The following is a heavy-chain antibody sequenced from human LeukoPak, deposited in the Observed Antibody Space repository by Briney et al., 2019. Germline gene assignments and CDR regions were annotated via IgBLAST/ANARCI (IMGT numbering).Heavy chain of an antibody. Sequence: PGGSLRLSCAASGLTFSSFGMHCVRQAPGLGLEWVAVISFDGSNQYYADSVKGRFTISRDDSKNTPYLQMDSLKTEDTALYYRTRQRGTYNGLDPWGLGTLVTVSS. V-gene: IGHV3-30*03. J-gene: IGHJ5*02. CDR3: TRQRGTYNGLDP. D-gene: IGHD1-26*01. CDR1: GLTFSSFG. CDR2: ISFDGSNQ.